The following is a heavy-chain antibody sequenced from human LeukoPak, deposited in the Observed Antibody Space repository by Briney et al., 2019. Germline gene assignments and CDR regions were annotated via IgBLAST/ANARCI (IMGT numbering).Heavy chain of an antibody. Sequence: GGSLRLSCAASGFTFSSYSMNWVRQAPGKGLEWVSYISSSSSTIYYADSVKGRFTISRDNAKNSLYLQMNGLRAEDTAVYYCARDLEYSSSWYTFDYWGQGTLVTVSS. CDR2: ISSSSSTI. D-gene: IGHD6-13*01. V-gene: IGHV3-48*04. J-gene: IGHJ4*02. CDR3: ARDLEYSSSWYTFDY. CDR1: GFTFSSYS.